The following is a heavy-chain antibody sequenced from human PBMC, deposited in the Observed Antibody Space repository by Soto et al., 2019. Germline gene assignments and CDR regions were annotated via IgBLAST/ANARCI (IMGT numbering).Heavy chain of an antibody. CDR1: GFPFSDSY. V-gene: IGHV3-11*01. J-gene: IGHJ5*02. CDR3: GRGQHLVEKWLDP. D-gene: IGHD6-6*01. Sequence: GGSLRLTCAASGFPFSDSYMAWIRQAPRKGLEEIATISSTGITPYYADSVKRRFTISRDNAQNSLYLQMNNLRAEDTTVYYCGRGQHLVEKWLDPWGQGTLVTVSS. CDR2: ISSTGITP.